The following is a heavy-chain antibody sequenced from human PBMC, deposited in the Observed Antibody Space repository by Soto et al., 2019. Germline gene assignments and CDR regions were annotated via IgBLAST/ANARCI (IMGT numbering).Heavy chain of an antibody. D-gene: IGHD4-17*01. CDR3: VRHIYGDQDYVAS. Sequence: QVQLQESGPGLVNPSETMSLTCTASGGSISTYYWSWIRQPPGKGLEWIGWIYYIGSASSNPFLKSRVTMSVDTSKNQFPLMLSSVTATDTAMYFCVRHIYGDQDYVASWGQGTLVTVSS. J-gene: IGHJ4*02. CDR2: IYYIGSA. CDR1: GGSISTYY. V-gene: IGHV4-59*08.